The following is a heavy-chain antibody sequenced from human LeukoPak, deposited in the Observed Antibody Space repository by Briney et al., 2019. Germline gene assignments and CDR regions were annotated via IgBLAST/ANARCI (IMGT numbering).Heavy chain of an antibody. V-gene: IGHV3-21*01. D-gene: IGHD3-22*01. CDR3: ARENPLPVVVIINPGDAFDF. CDR1: GFTFSSYA. Sequence: GGSLRLSCAASGFTFSSYAMSWVRQAPGKGLEWVSSISSSSSYIHYADSVKGRFTISRDNAKNSLCLQMNSLRAEDTAVYYCARENPLPVVVIINPGDAFDFWGQGTMVTVSS. CDR2: ISSSSSYI. J-gene: IGHJ3*01.